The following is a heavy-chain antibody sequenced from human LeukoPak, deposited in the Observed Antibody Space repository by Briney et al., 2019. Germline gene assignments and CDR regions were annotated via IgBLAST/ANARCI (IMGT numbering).Heavy chain of an antibody. CDR2: ISGSGGST. Sequence: GGSLRVSCAASGFTFSSYAMSWVRQAPGKGLEWVSAISGSGGSTYYADSVKGRFTISRDNSKNTLYLQMSSLRAEDTAVYYCATLTRAEYVWGSYRYPIFDYWGQGTLVTVSS. J-gene: IGHJ4*02. CDR1: GFTFSSYA. V-gene: IGHV3-23*01. CDR3: ATLTRAEYVWGSYRYPIFDY. D-gene: IGHD3-16*02.